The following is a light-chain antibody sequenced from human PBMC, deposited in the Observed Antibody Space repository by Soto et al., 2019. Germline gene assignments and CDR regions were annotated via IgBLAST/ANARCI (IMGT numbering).Light chain of an antibody. CDR3: QQYNNWPRT. CDR1: QSGSSN. J-gene: IGKJ1*01. V-gene: IGKV3-15*01. CDR2: GAA. Sequence: EIVITQSPATLSVSPRERPTLSCRASQSGSSNLAWYQQKPGQAPRLLIYGAATRATGIPARFSGSGSGTEFTLTISSLQSEDFAVYYCQQYNNWPRTFGQGTKVDIK.